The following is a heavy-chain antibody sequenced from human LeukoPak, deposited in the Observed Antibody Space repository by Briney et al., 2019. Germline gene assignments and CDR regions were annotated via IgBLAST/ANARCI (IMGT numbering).Heavy chain of an antibody. V-gene: IGHV3-74*01. D-gene: IGHD6-13*01. CDR1: GFIFSNYW. Sequence: PGGSLRLSCAASGFIFSNYWMHWVRQAPGKGLVWVSRITSDGSSTNYADSVKGRFTISRDNSKNTLYLQMNSLRAEDTAVYYCAFTTGIAAAGTWNYFDYWGQGTLVTVSS. CDR2: ITSDGSST. CDR3: AFTTGIAAAGTWNYFDY. J-gene: IGHJ4*02.